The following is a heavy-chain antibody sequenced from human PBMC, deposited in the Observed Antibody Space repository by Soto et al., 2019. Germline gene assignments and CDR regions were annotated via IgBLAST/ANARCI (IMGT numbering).Heavy chain of an antibody. Sequence: PGGSLRLSCAASGFTFSSYEMDWVRQAPGKGLEWVSYISSSGSTIYYADSVKGRFTISRDNAKNSLYLQMNSLRAEDTAVYYCARDPTGTTGSDLPPSFDHWVQGTLVTVSS. V-gene: IGHV3-48*03. CDR1: GFTFSSYE. CDR3: ARDPTGTTGSDLPPSFDH. J-gene: IGHJ5*02. D-gene: IGHD1-1*01. CDR2: ISSSGSTI.